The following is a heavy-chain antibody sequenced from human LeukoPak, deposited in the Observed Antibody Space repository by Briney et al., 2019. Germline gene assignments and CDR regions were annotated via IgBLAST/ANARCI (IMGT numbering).Heavy chain of an antibody. J-gene: IGHJ3*02. D-gene: IGHD3-22*01. V-gene: IGHV4-59*01. Sequence: PSETLSLTCTVSGGSISSYYWSWIRQPPGKGLEWIGCIYYSGSTNYNPSLKSRVTISVDTSKNQFSLKLSSVTAADTAVYYCARELDDSSGSDAFDIWGQGTMVTVSS. CDR3: ARELDDSSGSDAFDI. CDR1: GGSISSYY. CDR2: IYYSGST.